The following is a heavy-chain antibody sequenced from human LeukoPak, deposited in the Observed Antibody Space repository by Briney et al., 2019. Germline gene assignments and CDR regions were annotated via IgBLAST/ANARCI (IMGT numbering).Heavy chain of an antibody. J-gene: IGHJ4*02. CDR2: IYYSGST. D-gene: IGHD3-22*01. CDR3: ARGVGDLYYYDSSSYYLDY. CDR1: GGSISSYY. Sequence: SETLSLTCTVSGGSISSYYWSWIRQPPGKGLEWIGYIYYSGSTNYNPSLKSRVTISVDTSKNQFSLKLSSVTAADTAVYYCARGVGDLYYYDSSSYYLDYWGQGTLVTVSS. V-gene: IGHV4-59*01.